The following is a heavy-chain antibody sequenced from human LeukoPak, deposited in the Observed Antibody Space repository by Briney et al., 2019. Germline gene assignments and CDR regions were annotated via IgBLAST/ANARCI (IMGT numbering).Heavy chain of an antibody. CDR3: TTIEYSSSIVY. V-gene: IGHV4-4*02. CDR2: IYHSGST. D-gene: IGHD6-6*01. Sequence: SETLSLTCPVSGGSISSSNWWSWVRQPPGKGLEWIGEIYHSGSTNYNPSLKSRVTISVDKSKNQFSLRLSSVTAADTAVYYCTTIEYSSSIVYWGQGTLVTVSS. J-gene: IGHJ4*02. CDR1: GGSISSSNW.